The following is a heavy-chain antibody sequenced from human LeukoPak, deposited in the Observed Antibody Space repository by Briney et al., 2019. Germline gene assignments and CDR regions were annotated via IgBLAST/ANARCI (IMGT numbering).Heavy chain of an antibody. CDR1: GYTFSSYA. J-gene: IGHJ4*02. D-gene: IGHD4-23*01. V-gene: IGHV7-4-1*02. CDR3: ARSTTDGDNSGVGFDY. Sequence: ASVKVSCKASGYTFSSYAMNWVRQAPGQGLEWMGWINTNTGNPTYAQGFTGRFVFSLDTSVSTAYLQISSLQAEDTAVYYCARSTTDGDNSGVGFDYWGQGTLVTLSS. CDR2: INTNTGNP.